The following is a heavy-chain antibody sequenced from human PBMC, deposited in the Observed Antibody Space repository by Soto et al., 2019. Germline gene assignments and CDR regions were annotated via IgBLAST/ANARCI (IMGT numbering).Heavy chain of an antibody. CDR1: GFIFTSYS. J-gene: IGHJ1*01. V-gene: IGHV3-21*01. CDR3: ARDRSADRFVQYFQH. CDR2: ISSGSDSI. Sequence: GGSLRLSCAASGFIFTSYSMVWVSLAPGKGLEWVASISSGSDSIFYADSVKGRFTVSRDNAKNSLFLQMNNVRAEDTAVYFCARDRSADRFVQYFQHWGQGTQDTVSS. D-gene: IGHD6-19*01.